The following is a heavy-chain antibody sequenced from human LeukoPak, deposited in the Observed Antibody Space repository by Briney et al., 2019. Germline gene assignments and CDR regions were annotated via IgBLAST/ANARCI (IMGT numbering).Heavy chain of an antibody. V-gene: IGHV1-46*01. D-gene: IGHD6-19*01. CDR2: INPSGGGT. Sequence: ASVKISCKASGYTFANYYMYWVRQAPGQGLEWMGMINPSGGGTSYAQKFQGRVTMTRDTSTRTVYMEVSSLKPEDTAVYYCARQGAYSSAIGMGYWGQGTLVTVSS. J-gene: IGHJ4*02. CDR1: GYTFANYY. CDR3: ARQGAYSSAIGMGY.